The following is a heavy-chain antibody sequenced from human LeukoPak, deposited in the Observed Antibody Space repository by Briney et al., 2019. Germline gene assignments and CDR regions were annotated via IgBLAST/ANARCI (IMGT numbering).Heavy chain of an antibody. CDR2: INPNSGGT. V-gene: IGHV1-2*02. D-gene: IGHD4-17*01. CDR3: ARDPIPIHDYGDPIDY. Sequence: GASVKVSCKASGYTFTSYYMHWVRQAPGQGLEWMGWINPNSGGTNYAQKFQGRVTMTRDTSISTAYMELSRLRSDDTAVYYCARDPIPIHDYGDPIDYWGQGTLVTVSS. CDR1: GYTFTSYY. J-gene: IGHJ4*02.